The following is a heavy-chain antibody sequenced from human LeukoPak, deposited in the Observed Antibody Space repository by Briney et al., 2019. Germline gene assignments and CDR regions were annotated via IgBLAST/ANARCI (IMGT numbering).Heavy chain of an antibody. CDR3: ASDLSLGYCSSTSCYTGYYYMDV. CDR1: GFTFSSYA. V-gene: IGHV3-23*01. J-gene: IGHJ6*03. CDR2: ISGSGGST. Sequence: PGGSLRLSCAASGFTFSSYAMSWVRQAPGKGLEWVSAISGSGGSTYYADSVKGRFTISRDNSKNTLYLQMNSLRAEDTAVYYCASDLSLGYCSSTSCYTGYYYMDVWGKGTTVTVSS. D-gene: IGHD2-2*02.